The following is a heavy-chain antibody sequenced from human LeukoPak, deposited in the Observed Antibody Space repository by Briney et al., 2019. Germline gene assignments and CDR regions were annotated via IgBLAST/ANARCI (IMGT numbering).Heavy chain of an antibody. Sequence: SETLSLTCTVSGGSISSSTYHWGWIRQSPGKGLEWIGIFYYPGNNFYNPSLQSRVTISVDTSNNQFSLQLNSVSAADTAVYFCARRWSTAGGHFDYWGQGTLVTVSS. CDR3: ARRWSTAGGHFDY. V-gene: IGHV4-39*01. CDR2: FYYPGNN. CDR1: GGSISSSTYH. J-gene: IGHJ4*02. D-gene: IGHD2-8*02.